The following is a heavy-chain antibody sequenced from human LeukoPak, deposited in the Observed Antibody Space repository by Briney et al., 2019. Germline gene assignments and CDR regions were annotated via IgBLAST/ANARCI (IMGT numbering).Heavy chain of an antibody. Sequence: LPGGSLRLSCAASGLTFSSYAMSWVRQAPGKGLEWVSAISGSGGSTYYADSVKGRFTISRDNSKNTLYLQMNSLRAEDTAVYYCAKGGYCSGGSCYSDYFDYWGQGTLVTVSS. D-gene: IGHD2-15*01. J-gene: IGHJ4*02. V-gene: IGHV3-23*01. CDR2: ISGSGGST. CDR3: AKGGYCSGGSCYSDYFDY. CDR1: GLTFSSYA.